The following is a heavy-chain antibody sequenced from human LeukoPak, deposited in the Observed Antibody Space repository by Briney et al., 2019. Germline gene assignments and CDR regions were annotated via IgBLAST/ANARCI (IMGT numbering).Heavy chain of an antibody. V-gene: IGHV4-39*07. CDR3: ARDPHMYTYGSGSLYYFDY. CDR1: GGSISSSNYY. D-gene: IGHD3-10*01. CDR2: IYYSGST. Sequence: SETLSLTCTVSGGSISSSNYYWGWIRQPPGKGLEWMATIYYSGSTYYKPSLKSRLTISVDTSKNQFSLQLSSVTAADTAVYYCARDPHMYTYGSGSLYYFDYRGQGTLVTVSS. J-gene: IGHJ4*02.